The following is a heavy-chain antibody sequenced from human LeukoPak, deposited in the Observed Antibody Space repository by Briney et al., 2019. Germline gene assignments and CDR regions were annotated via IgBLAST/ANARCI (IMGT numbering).Heavy chain of an antibody. CDR2: IYYSGST. CDR3: ARGTITMIPGN. CDR1: GYSISSGYY. V-gene: IGHV4-38-2*02. Sequence: SETLSLTCTVSGYSISSGYYWGWIRQPPGKGLEWIGSIYYSGSTYYNPSLKSRVTISVDTSKNQFSLKLSSVTAADTAVYYCARGTITMIPGNWGQGTLVTVSS. D-gene: IGHD3-22*01. J-gene: IGHJ4*02.